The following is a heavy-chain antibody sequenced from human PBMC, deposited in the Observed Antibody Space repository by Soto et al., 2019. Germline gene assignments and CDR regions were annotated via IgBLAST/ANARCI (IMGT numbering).Heavy chain of an antibody. J-gene: IGHJ6*02. CDR2: IIPISGTA. CDR1: GGTFSSYA. D-gene: IGHD2-2*01. Sequence: QVQLVQSGAEVKKPGSSVKVSCKASGGTFSSYAISWVRQAPGQGLEWMGGIIPISGTANYAQKFQGRVTISADVSTCTAYMELSSLRSEDTAVYYCARSQGSSTSLEIYYYYYYGMDVWGQGTTVPVSS. V-gene: IGHV1-69*01. CDR3: ARSQGSSTSLEIYYYYYYGMDV.